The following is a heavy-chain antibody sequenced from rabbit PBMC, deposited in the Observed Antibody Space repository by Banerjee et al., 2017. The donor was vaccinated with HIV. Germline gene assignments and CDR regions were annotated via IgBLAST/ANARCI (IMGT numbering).Heavy chain of an antibody. J-gene: IGHJ4*01. D-gene: IGHD6-1*01. CDR1: GIDFSSYYY. CDR2: IATSSGST. CDR3: ASHIGTYAYATW. Sequence: QSLEESGGDLVKPGASLTLTCKASGIDFSSYYYMCWVRQAPGKGLELIACIATSSGSTWYASWVNGRFSISRSTSLNTVTLQMTSLTAADTATYFCASHIGTYAYATWWGPGTLVTVS. V-gene: IGHV1S43*01.